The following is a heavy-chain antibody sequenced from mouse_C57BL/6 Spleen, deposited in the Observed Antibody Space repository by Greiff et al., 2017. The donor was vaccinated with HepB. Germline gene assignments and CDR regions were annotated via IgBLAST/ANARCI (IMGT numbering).Heavy chain of an antibody. D-gene: IGHD3-3*01. CDR3: ARRGGLGLDWYFDV. Sequence: VQLQQSGAELVKPGASVKMSCRASGYTFTSYWITWVKQRPGQGLEWIGDFYPGSGSPNYNEKFKSKATLTVDTSSSTAYMQLSSLTSEDSAVFYGARRGGLGLDWYFDVWGTGTTVTVSS. CDR2: FYPGSGSP. V-gene: IGHV1-55*01. J-gene: IGHJ1*03. CDR1: GYTFTSYW.